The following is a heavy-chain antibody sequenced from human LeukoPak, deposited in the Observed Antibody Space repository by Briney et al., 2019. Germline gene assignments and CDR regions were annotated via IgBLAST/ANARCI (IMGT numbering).Heavy chain of an antibody. Sequence: SETLSLTCTVSGGSISSGDYYWSWIRQPPGKGLEWIGYIYYSGGTYYNPSLKSRVTISVDTSKNQFSLKLSSVTAADTAVYYCARVIPYCSGGSCYLSWFDPWGQGTLVTVSS. D-gene: IGHD2-15*01. CDR2: IYYSGGT. CDR3: ARVIPYCSGGSCYLSWFDP. J-gene: IGHJ5*02. CDR1: GGSISSGDYY. V-gene: IGHV4-30-4*01.